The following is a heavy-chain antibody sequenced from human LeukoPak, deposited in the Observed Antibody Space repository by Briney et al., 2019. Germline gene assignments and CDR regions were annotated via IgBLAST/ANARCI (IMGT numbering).Heavy chain of an antibody. CDR2: ISYDASKK. V-gene: IGHV3-30-3*01. CDR1: GFTFSSYA. J-gene: IGHJ4*02. CDR3: AGGGYNWNDQLFDY. D-gene: IGHD1-20*01. Sequence: GGSLRLSCAASGFTFSSYAMHWVCQAPGKGLEWVAVISYDASKKYYADSVRGRLTISRDNSKNTLYLHMNGLRPDDTAIHYCAGGGYNWNDQLFDYWGQGTLVIVSS.